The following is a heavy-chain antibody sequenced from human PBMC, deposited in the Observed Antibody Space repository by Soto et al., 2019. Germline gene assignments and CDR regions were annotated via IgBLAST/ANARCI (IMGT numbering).Heavy chain of an antibody. V-gene: IGHV3-33*01. CDR1: GFSFSVYG. CDR3: AAWAEGATEVH. D-gene: IGHD2-15*01. Sequence: GTLRLSCETSGFSFSVYGMHLVLQAPGKGLEWVAVIWYDASKQFYAASVEGRFTISRDNSKAILYLQMNSLRAEDTAVYYCAAWAEGATEVHWGQGTLVTVSS. CDR2: IWYDASKQ. J-gene: IGHJ4*02.